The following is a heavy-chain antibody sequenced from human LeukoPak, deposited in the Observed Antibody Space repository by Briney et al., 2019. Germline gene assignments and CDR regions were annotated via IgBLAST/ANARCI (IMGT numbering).Heavy chain of an antibody. Sequence: GASVKVSCKASGYTFTSYGISWVRQAPGQGLEWMGWISAYNGNTNYAQKLQGRVTMTRNTSISTAYMELSSLRSEDTAVYYCARGIRYFYWAIRSYYYYYMDVWGKGTTVTVSS. V-gene: IGHV1-18*01. CDR2: ISAYNGNT. CDR3: ARGIRYFYWAIRSYYYYYMDV. CDR1: GYTFTSYG. D-gene: IGHD3-9*01. J-gene: IGHJ6*03.